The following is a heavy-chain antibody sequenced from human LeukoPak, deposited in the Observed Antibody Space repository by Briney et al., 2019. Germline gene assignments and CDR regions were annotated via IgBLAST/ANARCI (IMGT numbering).Heavy chain of an antibody. J-gene: IGHJ4*02. D-gene: IGHD3-10*01. CDR2: INSDGSSV. V-gene: IGHV3-74*01. CDR1: RFIFSSYW. Sequence: GGSLRLSCAASRFIFSSYWMYWVRQAPGKGLVWVSRINSDGSSVNYADSVKGRFTISRDNSKNTLYLQMNSLRAEDTAVYYCAKDSGSGSPFDYWGQGTLVTVSS. CDR3: AKDSGSGSPFDY.